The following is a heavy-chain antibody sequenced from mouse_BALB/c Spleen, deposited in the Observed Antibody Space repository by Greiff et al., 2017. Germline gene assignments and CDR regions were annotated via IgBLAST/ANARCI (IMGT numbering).Heavy chain of an antibody. V-gene: IGHV5-4*02. D-gene: IGHD1-2*01. CDR1: GFTFSDYY. CDR3: ARGGYGYVPYFDV. J-gene: IGHJ1*01. Sequence: EVKVVESGGGLVKPGGSLKLSCAASGFTFSDYYMYWVRQTPEKRLEWVATISDGGSYTYYPDSVKGRFTISRDNAKNNLYLQMSSLKSEDTAMYYCARGGYGYVPYFDVWGAGTTVTVSS. CDR2: ISDGGSYT.